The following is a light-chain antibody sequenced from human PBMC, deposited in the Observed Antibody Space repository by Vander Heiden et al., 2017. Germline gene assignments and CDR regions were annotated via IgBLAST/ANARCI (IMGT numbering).Light chain of an antibody. CDR3: AAWDDSLNGQGV. J-gene: IGLJ1*01. Sequence: QSVLTQPPSASGTPGQRVTISCSGSSSNIGSNSVTCYQQLPGTAPKLLIYSNNQRPSGVPDRFSGSKSGTSASLAISGLQSEDEADYYCAAWDDSLNGQGVFGTGTKFTVL. CDR2: SNN. CDR1: SSNIGSNS. V-gene: IGLV1-44*01.